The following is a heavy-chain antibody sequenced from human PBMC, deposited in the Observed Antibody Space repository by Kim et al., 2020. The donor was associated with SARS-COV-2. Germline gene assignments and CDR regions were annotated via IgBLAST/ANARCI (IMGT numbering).Heavy chain of an antibody. Sequence: GGSLRLSCAASGFTFSSYAMSWVRQAPGKGLHWVSLISGGAGTTYYADSVKGRFTISRDNSKNTLFLQMNSLRAEDTAVYYCAKEGDLYGSGTGGFDYGGQGTLVTVSS. V-gene: IGHV3-23*01. D-gene: IGHD3-10*01. CDR2: ISGGAGTT. J-gene: IGHJ4*02. CDR3: AKEGDLYGSGTGGFDY. CDR1: GFTFSSYA.